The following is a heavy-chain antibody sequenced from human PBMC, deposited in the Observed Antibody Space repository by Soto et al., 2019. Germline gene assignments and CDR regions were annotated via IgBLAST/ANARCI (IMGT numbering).Heavy chain of an antibody. J-gene: IGHJ3*02. D-gene: IGHD3-22*01. Sequence: QVQLVQSGAEVKKPGSSVKVSCKASGGTFSSYAISWVRQAPGQGLEWMGGIIPIFGTANYAQKFQGRVTITADESTSTAYMELSSLRSEDTAVYYCARGHLDSSGYYYVGHAFDIWGQGTMVTVSS. CDR3: ARGHLDSSGYYYVGHAFDI. CDR2: IIPIFGTA. V-gene: IGHV1-69*01. CDR1: GGTFSSYA.